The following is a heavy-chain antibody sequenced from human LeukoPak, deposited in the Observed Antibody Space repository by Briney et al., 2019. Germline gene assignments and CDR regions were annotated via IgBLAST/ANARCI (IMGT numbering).Heavy chain of an antibody. CDR1: GYTFTGYY. D-gene: IGHD2-2*01. CDR2: INPNSGGT. CDR3: ARDRPRYCSSTSCSSYNWFDP. J-gene: IGHJ5*02. V-gene: IGHV1-2*02. Sequence: EASVKVSCKASGYTFTGYYMHWVRQAPGQGLEWMGWINPNSGGTNYAQKFQGRVTMTRDTSISTAYMELSRLRSDDTAVYYCARDRPRYCSSTSCSSYNWFDPWGQGTLVTVSS.